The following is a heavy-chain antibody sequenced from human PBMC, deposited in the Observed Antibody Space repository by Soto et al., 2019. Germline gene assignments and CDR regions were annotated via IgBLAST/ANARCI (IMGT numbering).Heavy chain of an antibody. CDR2: INPDSGGT. V-gene: IGHV1-2*02. J-gene: IGHJ4*02. D-gene: IGHD5-12*01. CDR3: TRKVATFNFDY. CDR1: GYIFTGYY. Sequence: ASVKVSCKASGYIFTGYYMHWVRQAPGQGLEWMGWINPDSGGTNYQQKFQGRVTMTRDTSISTAYLELSSLRSDDTAVYYCTRKVATFNFDYSGQATLFTVSS.